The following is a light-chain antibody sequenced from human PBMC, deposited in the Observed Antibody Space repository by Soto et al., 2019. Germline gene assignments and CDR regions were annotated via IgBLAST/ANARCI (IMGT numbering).Light chain of an antibody. CDR3: QQYNSYCT. J-gene: IGKJ1*01. CDR2: KAS. V-gene: IGKV1-5*03. Sequence: DIQMTQSPSTLSASVGDRVTITCRASQSISSRLAWYQQKPGKAPKLLIYKASSLESGVPSRFSGSGSGTEFTLTISSLQADDFATYYCQQYNSYCTFGQGTKVEIK. CDR1: QSISSR.